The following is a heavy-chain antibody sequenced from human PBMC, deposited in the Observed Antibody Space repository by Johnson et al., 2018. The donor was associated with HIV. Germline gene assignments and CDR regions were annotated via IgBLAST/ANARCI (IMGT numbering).Heavy chain of an antibody. J-gene: IGHJ3*02. CDR3: ARGLGAAAGAFDI. CDR2: IRYDGSNK. Sequence: QVQLVESGGGLVQPGRSLRLSCAASGFTFDDYAMHWVRQAPGKGLEWVAFIRYDGSNKYYADSVKCRFTISRDNSKNTLYLQMNSLRAEDTAVYYCARGLGAAAGAFDIWGQGTMVTVSS. V-gene: IGHV3-30*02. CDR1: GFTFDDYA. D-gene: IGHD6-13*01.